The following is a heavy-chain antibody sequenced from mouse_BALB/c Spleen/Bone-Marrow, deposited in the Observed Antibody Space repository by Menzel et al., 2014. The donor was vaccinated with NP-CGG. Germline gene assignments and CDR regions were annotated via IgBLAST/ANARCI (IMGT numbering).Heavy chain of an antibody. V-gene: IGHV3-6*02. Sequence: VQLKESGPGLVKPSQSLSLPCSVTGYSITSGYYWNWIRQFPGNKLEWMGYIRYDGNNNYNPSLKNRISITRDTSKNQFFLKLNAVTTEDTATYYCARIPYDGYPSYWGQGTLVTVSA. CDR2: IRYDGNN. J-gene: IGHJ3*01. CDR1: GYSITSGYY. D-gene: IGHD2-3*01. CDR3: ARIPYDGYPSY.